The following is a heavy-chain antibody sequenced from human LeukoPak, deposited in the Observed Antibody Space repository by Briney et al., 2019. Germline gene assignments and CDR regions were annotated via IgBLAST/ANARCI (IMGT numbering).Heavy chain of an antibody. CDR1: GFTLSDSS. CDR2: IRSKASNYAT. Sequence: GGSLRLSCAASGFTLSDSSMHWVRQASEKGLEWVGRIRSKASNYATAYAASVKGRFTISRDDSKDTAYLQMNSLKTEDTAVYYCIPITAATTLPGGHWGQGTLVTVSS. J-gene: IGHJ4*02. V-gene: IGHV3-73*01. D-gene: IGHD6-13*01. CDR3: IPITAATTLPGGH.